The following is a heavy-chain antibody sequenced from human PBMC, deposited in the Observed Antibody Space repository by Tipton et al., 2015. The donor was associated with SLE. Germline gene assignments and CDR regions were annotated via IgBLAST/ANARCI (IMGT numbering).Heavy chain of an antibody. V-gene: IGHV4-4*07. D-gene: IGHD3-22*01. CDR2: IYTSGST. CDR1: GGSISSYY. J-gene: IGHJ4*02. CDR3: ARDESDDSSGYYYGAYRY. Sequence: TLSLTCTVSGGSISSYYWSWIRQPAGKGLEWIGRIYTSGSTNYNPSLKSRVTISVDTSKNQFSLKLSSVTAADTAVYYCARDESDDSSGYYYGAYRYWGQGTLVTVSS.